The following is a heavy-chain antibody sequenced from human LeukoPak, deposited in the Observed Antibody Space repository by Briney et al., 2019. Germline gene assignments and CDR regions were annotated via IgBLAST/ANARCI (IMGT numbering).Heavy chain of an antibody. Sequence: GGSLRLSCAASGFTFSDYNINWVRQAPGKGLEWASSITSSSRYIYYADSVKGRFTISRDNANNSLFLQMNSLRVEDTAVYYCARGDGGWFDYWGQGTLVTVSS. CDR3: ARGDGGWFDY. CDR1: GFTFSDYN. D-gene: IGHD6-19*01. CDR2: ITSSSRYI. J-gene: IGHJ4*02. V-gene: IGHV3-21*01.